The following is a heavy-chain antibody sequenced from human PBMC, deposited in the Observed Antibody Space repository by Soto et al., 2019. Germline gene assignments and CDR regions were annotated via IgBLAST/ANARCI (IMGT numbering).Heavy chain of an antibody. D-gene: IGHD5-18*01. CDR2: ISGCGENT. Sequence: EVQLLQSGGGLEQPGGSLRLSCTASGFSINNYAGTWVRQAPGRGLEWVSSISGCGENTYYTDSVKGRFTISRDDSKNTVFLQMNSLRGDDSGIYFCARATGGGHGYIDMWGPGTLVTVSS. J-gene: IGHJ4*01. CDR1: GFSINNYA. V-gene: IGHV3-23*01. CDR3: ARATGGGHGYIDM.